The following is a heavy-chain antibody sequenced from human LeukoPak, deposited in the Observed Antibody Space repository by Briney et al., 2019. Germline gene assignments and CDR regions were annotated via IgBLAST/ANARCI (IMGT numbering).Heavy chain of an antibody. Sequence: PGGSQRLSCAASGFTFSSYSMNSVRQAPGKGLEWVSSISSSSSYIYYADSVKGRFTISRDNAKNSLYLQMNSLRAEDTAVYYCARWHYDSSGYYLFDYWGQGTLVTVSS. D-gene: IGHD3-22*01. CDR2: ISSSSSYI. CDR1: GFTFSSYS. V-gene: IGHV3-21*01. CDR3: ARWHYDSSGYYLFDY. J-gene: IGHJ4*02.